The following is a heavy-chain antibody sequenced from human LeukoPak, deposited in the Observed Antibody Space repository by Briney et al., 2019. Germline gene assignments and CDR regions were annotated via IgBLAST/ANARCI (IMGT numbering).Heavy chain of an antibody. J-gene: IGHJ4*02. CDR3: AKDPYYDFWSDHYYFDY. CDR1: GFTFSSYA. CDR2: LSGSGGST. D-gene: IGHD3-3*01. V-gene: IGHV3-23*01. Sequence: GGSLRLSCAASGFTFSSYAMSWVRQAPGKGLEWVSALSGSGGSTYYADSVKGRFTISRDNSKNTLYLQMNSLRAEDTAVYYCAKDPYYDFWSDHYYFDYWGQGTLVTVSS.